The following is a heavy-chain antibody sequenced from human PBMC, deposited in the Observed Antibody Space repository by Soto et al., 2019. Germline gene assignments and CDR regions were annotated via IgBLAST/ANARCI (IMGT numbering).Heavy chain of an antibody. J-gene: IGHJ4*02. CDR3: ARKSDCSGGSCPYYFDY. CDR2: ISGTGGST. V-gene: IGHV3-23*01. CDR1: RFTFSSYA. D-gene: IGHD2-15*01. Sequence: GGSLRLSCAASRFTFSSYAMSWVRQAPGKGLEWVSGISGTGGSTYYADSVKGRFTTSRDNSKNTLFLQMDSLRAEDTAVYYCARKSDCSGGSCPYYFDYWGQGTLVTVSS.